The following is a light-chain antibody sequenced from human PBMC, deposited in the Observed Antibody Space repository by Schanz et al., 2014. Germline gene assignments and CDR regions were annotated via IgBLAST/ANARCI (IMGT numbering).Light chain of an antibody. CDR1: QSVRSNF. CDR3: QQSGSSPHT. J-gene: IGKJ2*01. V-gene: IGKV3-20*01. Sequence: EVVMTQSPATLSVSPGERATLSCRASQSVRSNFLAWYQQKPGQAPRLLIYGASNRATGIPDRFSGSGSGTDFTLTISRLEPDDFAVYYCQQSGSSPHTFGQGTKLEIK. CDR2: GAS.